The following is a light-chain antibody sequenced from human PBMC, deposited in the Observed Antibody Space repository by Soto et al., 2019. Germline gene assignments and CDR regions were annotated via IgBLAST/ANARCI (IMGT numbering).Light chain of an antibody. CDR3: QQRSNWPPLT. J-gene: IGKJ4*01. Sequence: EIVVTQSPATLSVSPGETTRLSCRASQSVSSYLAWYQQKPGQAPRLLIYDASNRATGIPARFSGSGSGTDFTLTISSLETQDFAVYYGQQRSNWPPLTFGGGNKVDI. CDR2: DAS. CDR1: QSVSSY. V-gene: IGKV3-11*01.